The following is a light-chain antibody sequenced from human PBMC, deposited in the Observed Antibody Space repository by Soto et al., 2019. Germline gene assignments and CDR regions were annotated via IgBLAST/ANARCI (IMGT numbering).Light chain of an antibody. CDR2: GAS. CDR1: QSVSSN. CDR3: QQYNNWHWT. Sequence: EIVMTQSLATLSVSPGERATLSCRASQSVSSNLAWYQQKPGQAPRLLIYGASTRATGIPARFSGSGSGTEFTLTISSLQSEDFAVYYCQQYNNWHWTFGQGTKVEIK. V-gene: IGKV3-15*01. J-gene: IGKJ1*01.